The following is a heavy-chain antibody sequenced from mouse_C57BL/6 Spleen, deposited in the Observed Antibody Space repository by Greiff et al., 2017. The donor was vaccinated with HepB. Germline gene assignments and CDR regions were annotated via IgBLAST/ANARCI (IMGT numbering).Heavy chain of an antibody. D-gene: IGHD1-1*02. CDR3: ARGEGGNPCAY. J-gene: IGHJ3*01. CDR1: GYTFTDYN. Sequence: EVQLQESGPELVKPGASVKIPCKASGYTFTDYNMDWVKQSHGKSLEWIGDINPNNGGTIYNQKFKGKATWTVDKSSSTAYMELRSLTSEDTAVYDGARGEGGNPCAYWGQGTLVTVSA. CDR2: INPNNGGT. V-gene: IGHV1-18*01.